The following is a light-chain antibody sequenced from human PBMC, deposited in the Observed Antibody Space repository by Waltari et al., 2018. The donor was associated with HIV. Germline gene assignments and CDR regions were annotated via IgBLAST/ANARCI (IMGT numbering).Light chain of an antibody. J-gene: IGLJ3*02. Sequence: QSALTQPPSASGSTGQSVTISCTGTSSDIGGCNYVSWYQQYPGKAPKVMIHEVNKRPSGVPDRFSGSKSGNTASLTVSGLQAEDEAYYYCSSYAGSNSWVFGGGTKLTVL. CDR1: SSDIGGCNY. CDR3: SSYAGSNSWV. CDR2: EVN. V-gene: IGLV2-8*01.